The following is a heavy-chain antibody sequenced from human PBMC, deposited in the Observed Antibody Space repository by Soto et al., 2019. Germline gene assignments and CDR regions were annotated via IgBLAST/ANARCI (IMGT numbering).Heavy chain of an antibody. J-gene: IGHJ6*02. Sequence: QVQLVQSGAEVKKPGASVKVSCKASGYTFTSYGISWVRQAPGQGLEWMGWISAYNGNTNYAQKLQGRVTMTTDTPTGTADKERRSLSSDDTAVYSWASGIAARPAFPGGMDVWGQGTTVTVSS. V-gene: IGHV1-18*01. D-gene: IGHD6-6*01. CDR3: ASGIAARPAFPGGMDV. CDR2: ISAYNGNT. CDR1: GYTFTSYG.